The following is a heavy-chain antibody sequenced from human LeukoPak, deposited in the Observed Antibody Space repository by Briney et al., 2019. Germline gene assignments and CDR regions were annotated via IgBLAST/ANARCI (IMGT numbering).Heavy chain of an antibody. V-gene: IGHV4-59*01. CDR1: GGSISSYY. CDR2: IYYSGST. J-gene: IGHJ5*02. CDR3: ARAPLLGIFGPDP. Sequence: SETLSLTCTVSGGSISSYYWSWIRQPPGKGLEWIGYIYYSGSTNYNPSLKSRVTISVDTSKNQSSLKLSSVTAADTAVYYCARAPLLGIFGPDPWGQGTLVTVSS. D-gene: IGHD3-3*01.